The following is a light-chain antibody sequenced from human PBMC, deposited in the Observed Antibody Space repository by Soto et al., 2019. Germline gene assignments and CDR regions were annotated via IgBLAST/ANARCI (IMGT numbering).Light chain of an antibody. Sequence: QLVLTQPPSASGTPGQRVTISCSGSNSNIESNYVCWYQQLPGTAPRLLIYRDNQRPSGVPDRFSGSKSGTSASLAISALRSEDEAEYYCTAWDDSLRGRLFGGGTQLTVL. CDR1: NSNIESNY. CDR2: RDN. CDR3: TAWDDSLRGRL. V-gene: IGLV1-47*01. J-gene: IGLJ3*02.